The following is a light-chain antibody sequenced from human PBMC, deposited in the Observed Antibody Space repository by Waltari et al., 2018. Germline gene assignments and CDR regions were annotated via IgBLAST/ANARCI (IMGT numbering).Light chain of an antibody. V-gene: IGLV2-23*01. CDR3: CSYGGSSTWV. CDR1: SSDVGSYNL. CDR2: GGT. J-gene: IGLJ3*02. Sequence: QSALIQPASVSGSPGQSITISCIGISSDVGSYNLVSWYQQHPDKAPNLMIYGGTKRPSGVAKRFSGSKSGNTASLIIAGLQAEDEGDYYCSYGGSSTWVFGGGTKLTVL.